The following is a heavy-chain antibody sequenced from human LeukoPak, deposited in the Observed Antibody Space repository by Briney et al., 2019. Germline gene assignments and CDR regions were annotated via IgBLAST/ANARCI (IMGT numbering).Heavy chain of an antibody. Sequence: ASETLSLTCAVYGGSFSGYYWSWIRQPPGKGLEWIGEINHSGSTNYNPSLKSRVTISVDTSKNQFSLKLNSVTAADTAVYYCARGRRYDFWSGPRGFDYWGQGTLVTVSS. CDR2: INHSGST. V-gene: IGHV4-34*01. CDR3: ARGRRYDFWSGPRGFDY. D-gene: IGHD3-3*01. CDR1: GGSFSGYY. J-gene: IGHJ4*02.